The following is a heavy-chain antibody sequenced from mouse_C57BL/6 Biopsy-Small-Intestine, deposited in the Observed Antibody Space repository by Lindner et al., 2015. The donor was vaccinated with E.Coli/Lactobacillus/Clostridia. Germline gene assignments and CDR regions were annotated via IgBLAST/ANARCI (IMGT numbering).Heavy chain of an antibody. CDR3: ARGFREVRGVIDY. CDR2: INPNSGGT. CDR1: GYTFTGYY. D-gene: IGHD3-1*01. J-gene: IGHJ4*01. V-gene: IGHV1-53*01. Sequence: SVKVSCKASGYTFTGYYMHWVRQAPGQGLEWMGWINPNSGGTNYTQKFQGRVTMTRDTSISTAYMELSRLRSDDTAVYYCARGFREVRGVIDYWGQGTLVTVSS.